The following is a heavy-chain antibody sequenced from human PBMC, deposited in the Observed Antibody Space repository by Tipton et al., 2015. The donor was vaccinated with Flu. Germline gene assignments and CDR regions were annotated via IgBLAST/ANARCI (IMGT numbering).Heavy chain of an antibody. CDR1: GFTFSNAW. Sequence: LTCAASGFTFSNAWMSWVRQAPGKGLEWVGRIKSKTDGGTTDYAAPVKGRFTISRDDSKNTLYLQMNSPKTEDTAVYYCTTENQLLIYYGMDVWGQGTTVTVAS. J-gene: IGHJ6*02. D-gene: IGHD2-2*01. V-gene: IGHV3-15*01. CDR3: TTENQLLIYYGMDV. CDR2: IKSKTDGGTT.